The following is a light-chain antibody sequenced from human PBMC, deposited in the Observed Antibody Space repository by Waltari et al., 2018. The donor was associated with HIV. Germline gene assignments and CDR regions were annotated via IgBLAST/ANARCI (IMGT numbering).Light chain of an antibody. CDR1: SNDIADSKF. J-gene: IGLJ2*01. CDR3: SSDGGTSAGGSRKFYVI. CDR2: DVN. V-gene: IGLV2-8*01. Sequence: QSALTQPPSASGSPGHSVTIPCTGPSNDIADSKFVSWYQQHPGKAPRLIISDVNKLPSGVPNRFSGSKSGNTASLTVSGLQAEDEATYYCSSDGGTSAGGSRKFYVIFGGGTKLTVL.